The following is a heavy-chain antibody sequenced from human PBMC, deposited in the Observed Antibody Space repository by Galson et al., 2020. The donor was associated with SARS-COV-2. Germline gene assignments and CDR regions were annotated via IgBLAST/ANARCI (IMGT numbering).Heavy chain of an antibody. CDR2: ISVSGDST. CDR1: GFTFSNYA. J-gene: IGHJ6*03. D-gene: IGHD6-25*01. CDR3: AKDLIPGSYYYMDF. V-gene: IGHV3-23*01. Sequence: GGSLRLSCAVSGFTFSNYAMGWVRQAPGKGLEWVSAISVSGDSTYDADSVKGRFTISRDNSKNTLYLQMTSLRVEDTAVYYCAKDLIPGSYYYMDFWGKGTTVTVSS.